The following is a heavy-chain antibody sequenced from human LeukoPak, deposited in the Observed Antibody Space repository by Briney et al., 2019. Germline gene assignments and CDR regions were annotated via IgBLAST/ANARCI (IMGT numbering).Heavy chain of an antibody. CDR2: IIPIFGTA. J-gene: IGHJ4*02. Sequence: SVKVSCKASGGTFSSYAISWVRQAPGEGLEWMGGIIPIFGTANYAQKFQGRFTISADESTSTAYMELSSLRVEDTALYYCAREEPAGSIDYWGQGTLVTVSS. V-gene: IGHV1-69*13. CDR3: AREEPAGSIDY. D-gene: IGHD1-14*01. CDR1: GGTFSSYA.